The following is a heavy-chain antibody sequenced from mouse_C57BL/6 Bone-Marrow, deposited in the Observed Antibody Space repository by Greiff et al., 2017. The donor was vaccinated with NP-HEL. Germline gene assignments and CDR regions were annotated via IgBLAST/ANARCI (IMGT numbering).Heavy chain of an antibody. D-gene: IGHD2-4*01. CDR2: IRNKANGYTT. V-gene: IGHV7-3*01. J-gene: IGHJ4*01. Sequence: EVKLVESGGGLVQPGGSLSLSCAASGFTFTDYYMSWVRQPPGKALEWLGFIRNKANGYTTEYSASVKGRFTISRDNSQSILYLQMNALRAEDSATYYCARLGGDYDGYAMDYWGQGTSVTVSS. CDR3: ARLGGDYDGYAMDY. CDR1: GFTFTDYY.